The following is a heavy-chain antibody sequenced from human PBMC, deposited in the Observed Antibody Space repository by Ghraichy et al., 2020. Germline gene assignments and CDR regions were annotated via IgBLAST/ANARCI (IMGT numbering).Heavy chain of an antibody. J-gene: IGHJ3*02. Sequence: SETLSLTCTVSGGSISSSSYYWGWIRQPPGKGPEWIGSIYYSGSTYYNPSLKSRVTISVDTSKNQFSLKLSSVTAADTAVYYCARLSGTATMIWYAFDIWGQGTMVTVSS. CDR1: GGSISSSSYY. CDR2: IYYSGST. D-gene: IGHD5-24*01. V-gene: IGHV4-39*01. CDR3: ARLSGTATMIWYAFDI.